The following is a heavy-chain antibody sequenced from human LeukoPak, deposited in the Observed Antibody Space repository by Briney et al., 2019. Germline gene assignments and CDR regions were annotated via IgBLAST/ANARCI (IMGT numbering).Heavy chain of an antibody. J-gene: IGHJ6*02. D-gene: IGHD3-16*01. Sequence: HPGGSLRLSCVGSGFTSIAYALTWARQAPGKGLEWVSGISGGGVTTYYADSVKGRFTISRDNSKNTLYLQMNSLGADDTAMYYCARNQQLGGHSYYYYGMDVWGQGTTVTVSS. CDR3: ARNQQLGGHSYYYYGMDV. CDR2: ISGGGVTT. V-gene: IGHV3-23*01. CDR1: GFTSIAYA.